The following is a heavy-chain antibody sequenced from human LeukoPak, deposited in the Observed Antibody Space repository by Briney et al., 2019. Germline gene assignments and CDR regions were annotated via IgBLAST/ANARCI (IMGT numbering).Heavy chain of an antibody. CDR2: MNPNSGNT. Sequence: ASVKVSCKASGYTFTNYDINWVRQATGQGLEWMGWMNPNSGNTDYAQKFQGRVTITRNTSISTAYMELSSLRSEDTAVYYCARGNHRDGYNYRLDYWGQGTLVTVSS. CDR1: GYTFTNYD. J-gene: IGHJ4*02. D-gene: IGHD5-24*01. V-gene: IGHV1-8*03. CDR3: ARGNHRDGYNYRLDY.